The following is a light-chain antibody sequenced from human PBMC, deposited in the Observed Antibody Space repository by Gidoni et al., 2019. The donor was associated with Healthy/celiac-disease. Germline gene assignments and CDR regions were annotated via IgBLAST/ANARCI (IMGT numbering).Light chain of an antibody. CDR3: NSRDSSGNHQV. CDR1: SLRSYY. V-gene: IGLV3-19*01. CDR2: GKN. J-gene: IGLJ3*02. Sequence: SSELTQDPAVSVALGQTVRITCQGDSLRSYYASWYQQKPGQATVLVIYGKNNRPSGIPDRFSGSSSGNTASLTITGVQAEDEADYYCNSRDSSGNHQVFGGGTKLTVL.